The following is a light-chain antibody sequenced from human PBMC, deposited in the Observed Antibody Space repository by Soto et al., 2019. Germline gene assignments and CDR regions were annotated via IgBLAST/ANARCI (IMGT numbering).Light chain of an antibody. Sequence: QSVLTQPASVSGSPGQSITISCTGTSSDVGGYNYVSWYQLHPGKAPKLMIYEVSNRPSGISNRFSASKSGNTASLTISGLQAEDEADYHCSSYTSGSSHYVFGTGTKVT. CDR2: EVS. V-gene: IGLV2-14*01. J-gene: IGLJ1*01. CDR1: SSDVGGYNY. CDR3: SSYTSGSSHYV.